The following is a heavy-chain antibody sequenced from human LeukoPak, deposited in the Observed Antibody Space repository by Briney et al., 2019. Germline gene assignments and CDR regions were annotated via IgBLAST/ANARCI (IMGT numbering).Heavy chain of an antibody. J-gene: IGHJ4*02. D-gene: IGHD2-15*01. CDR3: ARQVVVVVAATQTQYFDY. V-gene: IGHV1-18*01. CDR2: ISAYNGNT. CDR1: GYTFTSYG. Sequence: GASVKVSCKASGYTFTSYGISWVRQAPGQGLGWMGWISAYNGNTNYAQKLQGRVTMTTDTSTSTAYMELRSLRSDDTAVYYCARQVVVVVAATQTQYFDYWGQGTLVTVSS.